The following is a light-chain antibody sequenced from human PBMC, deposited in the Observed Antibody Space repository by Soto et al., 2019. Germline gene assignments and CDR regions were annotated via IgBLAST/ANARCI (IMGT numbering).Light chain of an antibody. J-gene: IGKJ5*01. CDR3: QQYHTFIT. Sequence: DIQMTQSPSTLSASVGDKVTITCRASQSISRWLAWYQQRPGEALKPLIYDASSLESGAPSRFSGSGSGTEFTLTISSLQPEDSATYHCQQYHTFITFGQGTRLEIK. CDR1: QSISRW. V-gene: IGKV1-5*01. CDR2: DAS.